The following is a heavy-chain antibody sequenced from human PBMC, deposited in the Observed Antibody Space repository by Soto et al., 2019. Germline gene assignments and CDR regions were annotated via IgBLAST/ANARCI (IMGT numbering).Heavy chain of an antibody. CDR1: GFTFSSYA. J-gene: IGHJ3*02. CDR3: ARDKGSWYMEDAFDI. CDR2: ISYDGSNK. V-gene: IGHV3-30-3*01. Sequence: GGSLRLSCAASGFTFSSYAMHWVRQAPGKGLEWVAVISYDGSNKYYADSVKGRFTISRDNSKNTLYLQMNSLRAEDTAVYYCARDKGSWYMEDAFDIWGQGTMVTVSS. D-gene: IGHD6-13*01.